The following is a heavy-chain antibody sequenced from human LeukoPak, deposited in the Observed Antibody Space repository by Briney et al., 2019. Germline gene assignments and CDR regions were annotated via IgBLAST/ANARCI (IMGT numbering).Heavy chain of an antibody. CDR2: ISGSGGST. D-gene: IGHD5-18*01. J-gene: IGHJ3*02. V-gene: IGHV3-23*01. CDR1: GFTFSSYG. CDR3: PRTNGYTYGYVFDI. Sequence: PGGSLRLSCAASGFTFSSYGMSWVRQAPGKGLEWVSAISGSGGSTYYADSVKGRFTISRDNAKNSLYLQMSSLRAEDTAVYYCPRTNGYTYGYVFDIWGQGTMVTVSS.